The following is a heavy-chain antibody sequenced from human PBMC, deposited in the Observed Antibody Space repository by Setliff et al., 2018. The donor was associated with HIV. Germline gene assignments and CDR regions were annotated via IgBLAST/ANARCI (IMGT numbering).Heavy chain of an antibody. J-gene: IGHJ4*02. CDR1: GYIFKNYG. Sequence: ASVKVSCKASGYIFKNYGITWVRLAPGQGLEWMGWMSTSDDNTHYAQKIQGRVTMAKDTFMSTAYMELRSLRSDDTAVYYCARDPCGPVADISYWGQGTLVTVSS. D-gene: IGHD6-19*01. V-gene: IGHV1-18*01. CDR2: MSTSDDNT. CDR3: ARDPCGPVADISY.